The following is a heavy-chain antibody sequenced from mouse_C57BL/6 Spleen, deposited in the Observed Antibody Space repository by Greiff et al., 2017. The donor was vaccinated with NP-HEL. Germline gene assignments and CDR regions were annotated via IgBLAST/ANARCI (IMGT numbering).Heavy chain of an antibody. CDR2: IDPSDSYT. J-gene: IGHJ3*01. Sequence: QVQLQQSGAELVMPGASVKLSCKASGYTFTSYWMHWVKQRPGQGLEWIGEIDPSDSYTNYNQKFKGKSTLTVDKSSSTAYMQLSSLTSEDSAVYYCARSLDSSGYEFAYWGQGTLVTVSA. V-gene: IGHV1-69*01. D-gene: IGHD3-2*02. CDR1: GYTFTSYW. CDR3: ARSLDSSGYEFAY.